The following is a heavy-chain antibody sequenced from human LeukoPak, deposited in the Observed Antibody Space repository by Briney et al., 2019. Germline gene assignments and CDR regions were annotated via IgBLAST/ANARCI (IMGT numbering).Heavy chain of an antibody. CDR2: MNPNSGNT. CDR1: GGNFSSYS. V-gene: IGHV1-8*01. J-gene: IGHJ5*02. D-gene: IGHD6-19*01. CDR3: ARGPGYSSGWYGNRWFDP. Sequence: ASVKVSCKASGGNFSSYSINWVRQATGQGLEWMGWMNPNSGNTGYAQKLQGRVTMTRNTSISTAYTELSSLRSEDTAVYYCARGPGYSSGWYGNRWFDPWGQGTLVTVSS.